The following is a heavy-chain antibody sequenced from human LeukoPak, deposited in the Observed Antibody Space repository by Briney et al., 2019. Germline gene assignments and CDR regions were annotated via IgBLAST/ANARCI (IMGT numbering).Heavy chain of an antibody. D-gene: IGHD3-10*01. CDR1: GFIFSSYG. Sequence: GGSLRLSCAASGFIFSSYGMHWVRQAPGKGLEWVAFIRYDGSNKYYADSVKGRFTISRDNSKNTLYLQMNSLRAEDTAVYYCATLTLYYGSGSYFDYWGQGTLVAVSS. J-gene: IGHJ4*02. V-gene: IGHV3-30*02. CDR3: ATLTLYYGSGSYFDY. CDR2: IRYDGSNK.